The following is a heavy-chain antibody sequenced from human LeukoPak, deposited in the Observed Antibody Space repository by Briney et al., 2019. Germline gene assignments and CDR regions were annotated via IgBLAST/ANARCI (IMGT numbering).Heavy chain of an antibody. CDR1: GYTFTSYA. D-gene: IGHD3-10*01. Sequence: GASVKVSCKASGYTFTSYAMNWVRQAPGQGLEWMGWINTNTGNPTYAQGFTGRFVFSLDTSVSTAYLQISGLKAEDTAVYYCARDQAQDYGSGSYLYWFDPWGQGTLVTVSS. CDR3: ARDQAQDYGSGSYLYWFDP. V-gene: IGHV7-4-1*02. J-gene: IGHJ5*02. CDR2: INTNTGNP.